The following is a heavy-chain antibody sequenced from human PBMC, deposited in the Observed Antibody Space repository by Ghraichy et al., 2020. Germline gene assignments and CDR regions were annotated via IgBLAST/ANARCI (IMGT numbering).Heavy chain of an antibody. D-gene: IGHD3-10*01. J-gene: IGHJ4*02. V-gene: IGHV4-38-2*01. Sequence: SETLSLTCAVSGYSISSGYYWGWIRQPPGKGLEWIASIYHSGTTYYNPSLKSRVTISVDTSKNHFSLRMSSVTAADTAVYYCARVWFGENSPPFDYWGQGILVTVSS. CDR2: IYHSGTT. CDR3: ARVWFGENSPPFDY. CDR1: GYSISSGYY.